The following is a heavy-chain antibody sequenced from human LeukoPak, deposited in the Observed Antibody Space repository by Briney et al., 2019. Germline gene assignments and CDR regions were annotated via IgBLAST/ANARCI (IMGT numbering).Heavy chain of an antibody. V-gene: IGHV3-21*01. J-gene: IGHJ4*02. CDR2: ISSSSSYI. Sequence: PGGSLRLSCAASGFTFSSYSMNWVRQAPGKGLEWVSSISSSSSYIYYADSVKGRFTISRDNAKNSLYLQMNSLRAEDTAVYYCARGWFGELSFFDYWGQGTLVTVSS. CDR3: ARGWFGELSFFDY. D-gene: IGHD3-10*01. CDR1: GFTFSSYS.